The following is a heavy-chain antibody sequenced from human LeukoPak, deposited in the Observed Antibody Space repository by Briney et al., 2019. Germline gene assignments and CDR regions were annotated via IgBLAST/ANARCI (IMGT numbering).Heavy chain of an antibody. J-gene: IGHJ1*01. CDR2: IRYDGSNK. CDR3: AKGDLRVVGATTGYFQH. Sequence: GGSLRLSCAASGFTFSNYAMHWVRQAPGKGLEWVAFIRYDGSNKYYADSVKGRFTISRDNSKNTLYLQMNSLRAEDTAVYYCAKGDLRVVGATTGYFQHWGQGTLVTVSS. CDR1: GFTFSNYA. V-gene: IGHV3-30*02. D-gene: IGHD1-26*01.